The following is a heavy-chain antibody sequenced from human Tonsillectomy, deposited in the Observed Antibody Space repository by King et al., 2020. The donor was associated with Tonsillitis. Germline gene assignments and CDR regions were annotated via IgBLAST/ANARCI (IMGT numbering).Heavy chain of an antibody. V-gene: IGHV3-33*05. CDR1: GFTFSNYG. D-gene: IGHD4-17*01. CDR3: ARWHGDYEDYFDY. Sequence: HVQLVESGGGVVQPGRSLRLSCTASGFTFSNYGMHWVRQAPGKGLEWVAVISHDGSNKYYADSVKGRFTISRDNSKNMLYLQMSSLRADDTAVYYCARWHGDYEDYFDYWGQGTLVTVSS. J-gene: IGHJ4*02. CDR2: ISHDGSNK.